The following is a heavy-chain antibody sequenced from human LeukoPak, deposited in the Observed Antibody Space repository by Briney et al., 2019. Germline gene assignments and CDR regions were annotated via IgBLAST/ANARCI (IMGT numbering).Heavy chain of an antibody. D-gene: IGHD6-6*01. CDR2: ISAYNGNT. CDR3: ARWSSLTLYYYYMDV. V-gene: IGHV1-18*01. CDR1: GYTFTSYG. Sequence: GASVKVSCKASGYTFTSYGISWVRQAPGQGLEWMGWISAYNGNTNYAQKLQGRVTMTTDTSTSTAYMELRSLRSDDTAVYYCARWSSLTLYYYYMDVWGKGTTVTVSS. J-gene: IGHJ6*03.